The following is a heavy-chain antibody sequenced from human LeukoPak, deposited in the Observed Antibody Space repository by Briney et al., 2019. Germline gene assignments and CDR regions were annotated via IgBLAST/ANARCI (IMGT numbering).Heavy chain of an antibody. J-gene: IGHJ3*02. CDR1: GYSFTRNW. CDR3: ARHRGWNDDDAFDI. Sequence: GESLKISCKASGYSFTRNWIGWVRQMPGKGLEWMAIIGPGDSDTTKYSPSFEGHVTMSVDTSITTAYLQWSSLRASDTALYYCARHRGWNDDDAFDIWGQGTMVTVSS. CDR2: IGPGDSDT. D-gene: IGHD1-1*01. V-gene: IGHV5-51*01.